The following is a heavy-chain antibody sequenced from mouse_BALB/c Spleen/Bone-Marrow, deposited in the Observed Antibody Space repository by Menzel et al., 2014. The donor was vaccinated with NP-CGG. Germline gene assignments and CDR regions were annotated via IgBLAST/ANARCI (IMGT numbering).Heavy chain of an antibody. D-gene: IGHD1-2*01. CDR2: INPASSTI. J-gene: IGHJ3*01. CDR3: AKNYYYGYVAY. Sequence: EVKLMESGGGLVQPGGSLKLSCAASGFDFSRYWMTWVRQAPGKGLEWIGEINPASSTINYTPSLKDKFIISRDNAKNMLYLQMSKVRSEDTALYYCAKNYYYGYVAYWGQGTLVTVSA. CDR1: GFDFSRYW. V-gene: IGHV4-1*02.